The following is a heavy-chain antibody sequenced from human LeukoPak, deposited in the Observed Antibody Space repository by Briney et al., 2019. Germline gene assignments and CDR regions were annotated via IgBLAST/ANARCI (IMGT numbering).Heavy chain of an antibody. CDR3: ARRGSAGWYADY. CDR2: IFHSGST. J-gene: IGHJ4*02. D-gene: IGHD6-19*01. Sequence: SETLSLTCTVSGYSISSDYYWGWIRQSPGKGLEWIGTIFHSGSTYYNPSLMSRVTMSMDKSKNQFSLKLNSVTASDTAVYFCARRGSAGWYADYRGQGTLVTVSS. CDR1: GYSISSDYY. V-gene: IGHV4-38-2*02.